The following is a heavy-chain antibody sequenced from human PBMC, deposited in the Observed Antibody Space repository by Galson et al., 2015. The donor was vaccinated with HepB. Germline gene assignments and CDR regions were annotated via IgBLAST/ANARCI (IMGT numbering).Heavy chain of an antibody. D-gene: IGHD2-21*02. CDR1: GFTFSDYY. J-gene: IGHJ2*01. V-gene: IGHV3-11*01. CDR3: ARDSCGGDCAHWYFDL. CDR2: ISSSGSTI. Sequence: SLRLSCAASGFTFSDYYMSWIRQALGKGLEWVSYISSSGSTIYYADSVKGRFTISRDNAKNSLYLQMNSLRAEDTAVYYCARDSCGGDCAHWYFDLWGRGTLVTVSS.